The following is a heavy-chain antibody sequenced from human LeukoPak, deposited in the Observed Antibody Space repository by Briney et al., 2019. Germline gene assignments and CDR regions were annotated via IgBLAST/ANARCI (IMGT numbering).Heavy chain of an antibody. V-gene: IGHV3-23*01. D-gene: IGHD3-10*01. CDR2: ISGSGGST. CDR3: AKYPAKELNYYGSGSYFH. J-gene: IGHJ4*02. CDR1: GFTFSSYS. Sequence: GGSLRLSCAASGFTFSSYSMNWVRQAPGKGLEWVSAISGSGGSTYYADSVKGRFTISRDNSKNTLYLQMNSLRAEDTAVYYCAKYPAKELNYYGSGSYFHWGQGTLVTVSS.